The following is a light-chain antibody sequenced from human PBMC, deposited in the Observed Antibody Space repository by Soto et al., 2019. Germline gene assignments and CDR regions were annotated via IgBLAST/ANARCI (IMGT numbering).Light chain of an antibody. CDR1: QSVSSN. CDR2: GAS. Sequence: IVMTPSPATLSVSPGECATLSCMSGQSVSSNLAWYQQKPGQAPRLLIYGASTRATGFPARFSGCRSGTEFTLTISSLQSEDFAIYYCQHYDNWPITFGQGTRLENK. CDR3: QHYDNWPIT. V-gene: IGKV3-15*01. J-gene: IGKJ5*01.